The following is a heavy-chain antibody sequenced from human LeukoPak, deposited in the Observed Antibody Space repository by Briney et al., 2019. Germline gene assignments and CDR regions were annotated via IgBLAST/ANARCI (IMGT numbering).Heavy chain of an antibody. V-gene: IGHV3-64D*06. CDR1: GFTFNKYA. Sequence: GGSLRLSCLASGFTFNKYALHWVRQAPGKGLEYVSGINSDGGSTYYADSVKGKFTISRDNAKNTLYLQMSSLRPEDTAVYYCARTPSSSSSWHWGRGTLVTVSS. J-gene: IGHJ4*02. D-gene: IGHD6-13*01. CDR3: ARTPSSSSSWH. CDR2: INSDGGST.